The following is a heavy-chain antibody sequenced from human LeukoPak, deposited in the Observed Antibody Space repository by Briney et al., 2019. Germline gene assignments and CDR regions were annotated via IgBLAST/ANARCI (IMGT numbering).Heavy chain of an antibody. J-gene: IGHJ4*02. CDR3: ARDTQEEGYFDY. CDR2: IYSGGST. CDR1: GFTVSSNY. Sequence: PWGSLRLSCAASGFTVSSNYMSWVRQAPGKGLEWVSVIYSGGSTYYADSVKGRFTISRDNSKNTLYLLMNSLRAEDTAVYYCARDTQEEGYFDYWGQGTLVTVSS. V-gene: IGHV3-53*01.